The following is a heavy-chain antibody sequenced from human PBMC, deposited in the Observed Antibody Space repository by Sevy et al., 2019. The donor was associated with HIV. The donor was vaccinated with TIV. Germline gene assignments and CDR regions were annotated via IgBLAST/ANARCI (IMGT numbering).Heavy chain of an antibody. CDR2: LFLGCGRI. J-gene: IGHJ4*02. Sequence: GGSLRLSCAASGFAFYDYILSWIRQAPGKGLGWVQPLFLGCGRITYADSVKGRFTISRDNSKNSFYLQMDNLRVEDTALYYCAREGCTRPHDYWGQGTRVTVSS. D-gene: IGHD2-8*01. V-gene: IGHV3-23*01. CDR1: GFAFYDYI. CDR3: AREGCTRPHDY.